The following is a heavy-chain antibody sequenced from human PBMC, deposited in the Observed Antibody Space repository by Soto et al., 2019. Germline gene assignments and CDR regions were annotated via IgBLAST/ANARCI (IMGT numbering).Heavy chain of an antibody. V-gene: IGHV3-23*01. Sequence: EVQLLESGGGLVQPGGSLRLSCAASGFTFSRFAMNWVRQAPGKGLEWVSGIGGSGGTTYYEDSVKGRFTISRDNSKNTLFLQMNSLRAEDTAVYYCAKDSLGDYYYYGLDVWGQGTTVTVSS. CDR1: GFTFSRFA. D-gene: IGHD2-15*01. CDR3: AKDSLGDYYYYGLDV. CDR2: IGGSGGTT. J-gene: IGHJ6*02.